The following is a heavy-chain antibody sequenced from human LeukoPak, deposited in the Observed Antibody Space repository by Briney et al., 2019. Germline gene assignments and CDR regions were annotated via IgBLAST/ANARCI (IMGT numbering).Heavy chain of an antibody. D-gene: IGHD6-19*01. CDR1: GGSISSYY. CDR3: ARSMWLISGGYYYYMDV. J-gene: IGHJ6*03. CDR2: IYYSGST. V-gene: IGHV4-59*01. Sequence: SETLSLTCTVSGGSISSYYWSWIRQPPGKGLEWIGYIYYSGSTNYNPSLKSRVTISVDTSKNQFSLKLSSVTAADTAVYYCARSMWLISGGYYYYMDVWGKETTVTVSS.